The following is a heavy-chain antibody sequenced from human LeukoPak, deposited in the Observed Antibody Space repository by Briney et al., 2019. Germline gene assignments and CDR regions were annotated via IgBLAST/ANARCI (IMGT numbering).Heavy chain of an antibody. Sequence: PGGSLRLSCVASGLSFGNYWMDWVRQAPGKGLEWVGNIKQDGSEKYYVDSVKGRFTISRDNSKNTLYLQMNSLRAEDTAVYYCAKDWGSSSAPPSPYWGQGTLVTVSS. V-gene: IGHV3-7*03. D-gene: IGHD3-16*01. CDR1: GLSFGNYW. CDR2: IKQDGSEK. CDR3: AKDWGSSSAPPSPY. J-gene: IGHJ4*02.